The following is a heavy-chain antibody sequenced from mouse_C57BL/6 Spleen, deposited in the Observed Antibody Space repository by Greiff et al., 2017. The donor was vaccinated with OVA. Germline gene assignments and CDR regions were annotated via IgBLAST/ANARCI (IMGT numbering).Heavy chain of an antibody. CDR3: AMVYDGPLDY. CDR2: IYPGDGDT. CDR1: GYAFSSSW. V-gene: IGHV1-82*01. D-gene: IGHD2-3*01. Sequence: QVQLQQSGPELVKPGASVKISCKASGYAFSSSWMNWVKQRPGKGLEWIGRIYPGDGDTNYNGKFKGKATLTADKSSSTAYMQLSSLTSEDSAVYFCAMVYDGPLDYWGKGTTLTVSS. J-gene: IGHJ2*01.